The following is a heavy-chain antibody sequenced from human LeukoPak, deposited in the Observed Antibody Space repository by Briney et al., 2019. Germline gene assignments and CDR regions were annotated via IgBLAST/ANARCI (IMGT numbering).Heavy chain of an antibody. CDR1: GFTFRNYA. Sequence: PGGSLRLSCVASGFTFRNYAMTWVRQAPGKGLEWVSIISSGGGSGTYYEDSVKGRFTISRDNSKNTLILQMNSLRADDTAVYYCAKGDQSRTTFFDPWGQGTLVTVSS. D-gene: IGHD1-1*01. V-gene: IGHV3-23*01. CDR3: AKGDQSRTTFFDP. CDR2: ISSGGGSGT. J-gene: IGHJ5*02.